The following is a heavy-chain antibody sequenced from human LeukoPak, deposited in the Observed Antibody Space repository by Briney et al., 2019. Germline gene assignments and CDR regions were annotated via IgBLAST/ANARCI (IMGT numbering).Heavy chain of an antibody. CDR3: ARDDDRSSWFVCTSRGDYGLDV. V-gene: IGHV4-38-2*02. CDR2: GHHSWTN. CDR1: GFPGKNGSY. Sequence: SETLALNFTFPGFPGKNGSYLALNRQFPGKGVELVWGGHHSWTNPFNPSLKSRIAMSMDTSNNHFSLRLTSVTAPDAGVYYCARDDDRSSWFVCTSRGDYGLDVWGKGTTVTASS. D-gene: IGHD6-13*01. J-gene: IGHJ6*04.